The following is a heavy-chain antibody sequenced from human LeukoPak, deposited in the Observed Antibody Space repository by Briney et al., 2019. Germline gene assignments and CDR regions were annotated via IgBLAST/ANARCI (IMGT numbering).Heavy chain of an antibody. Sequence: GGSLRLSSAAPGFTFDDYSMSSVRQAPGKRLECVSGINWNGGSTGDGGSVKGRFTLSRDNAKNSMYLQMNSLRAEDTALYYCARAPRDDYSNYFDYWGQGTLVTVSS. D-gene: IGHD4-11*01. V-gene: IGHV3-20*03. J-gene: IGHJ4*02. CDR1: GFTFDDYS. CDR2: INWNGGST. CDR3: ARAPRDDYSNYFDY.